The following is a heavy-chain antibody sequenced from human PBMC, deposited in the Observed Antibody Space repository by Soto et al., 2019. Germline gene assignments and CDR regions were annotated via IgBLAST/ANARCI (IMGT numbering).Heavy chain of an antibody. CDR2: IIPIFGPA. J-gene: IGHJ5*02. Sequence: QVQLVQAGAEVKTPGSSVKVSCTASGGTFSSHAFTWVRQAPVHGLEWMGGIIPIFGPANYAQKFQGRVTSAADRSTRTISMWLSSLRSDDTGVSYCAKSYNGYCSSANCYRDNWLAPWGQGPLVPVSS. V-gene: IGHV1-69*06. CDR1: GGTFSSHA. D-gene: IGHD2-2*03. CDR3: AKSYNGYCSSANCYRDNWLAP.